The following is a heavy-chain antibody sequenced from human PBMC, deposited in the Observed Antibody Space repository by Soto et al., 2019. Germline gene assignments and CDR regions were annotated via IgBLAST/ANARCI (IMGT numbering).Heavy chain of an antibody. CDR2: IYYSGGT. CDR1: GGSITNDGYY. D-gene: IGHD5-12*01. J-gene: IGHJ4*02. Sequence: TSETLSLTCTVSGGSITNDGYYWSWIRQPPGKGLEWIGYIYYSGGTYYNLSLKSRVTISVDTSENHFSLMLTSVTAADTAVYYCARYSGYDYLDYWGQGTLVTVSS. V-gene: IGHV4-31*03. CDR3: ARYSGYDYLDY.